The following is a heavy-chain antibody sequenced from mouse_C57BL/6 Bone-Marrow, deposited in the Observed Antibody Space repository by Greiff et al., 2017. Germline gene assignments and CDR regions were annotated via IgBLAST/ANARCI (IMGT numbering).Heavy chain of an antibody. Sequence: QVHVKQSGAELVKPGASVKLSCKASGYTFTEYTIHWVKQRSGQGLEWIGWFYPGSGSIKYNEKFKDKATLTADKSSSTVYMELSRLTSEDSAVYFCARHEENYYGSSPFYFDYWGQGTTLTVSS. CDR2: FYPGSGSI. J-gene: IGHJ2*01. CDR3: ARHEENYYGSSPFYFDY. D-gene: IGHD1-1*01. CDR1: GYTFTEYT. V-gene: IGHV1-62-2*01.